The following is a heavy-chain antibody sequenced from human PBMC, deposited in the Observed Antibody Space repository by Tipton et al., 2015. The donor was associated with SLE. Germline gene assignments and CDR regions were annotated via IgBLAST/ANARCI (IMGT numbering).Heavy chain of an antibody. CDR2: IYHSGTT. Sequence: TLSLTCTVSGGSISSSRYYWGWIRQLLGKGLVWIGSIYHSGTTYYNPSLKSRVTISVDTSKNQFSLKLSSVTAAGTAVYYCARVRGGYSGYRYYFDYWGQGTLFTVSS. J-gene: IGHJ4*02. V-gene: IGHV4-39*07. D-gene: IGHD5-12*01. CDR3: ARVRGGYSGYRYYFDY. CDR1: GGSISSSRYY.